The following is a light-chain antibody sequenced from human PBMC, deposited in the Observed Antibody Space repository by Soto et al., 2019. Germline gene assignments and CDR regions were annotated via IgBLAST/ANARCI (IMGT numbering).Light chain of an antibody. CDR2: GNS. J-gene: IGLJ1*01. V-gene: IGLV1-40*01. CDR3: QSYDNSLSVYV. Sequence: QSVLPQPPSLSGAPGPRVTISCTGSISNIGAHYDVHWYQQLPGTAPKLLIYGNSNRPSGVPDRFSGSKSGTSASLAITGLQAEDEADYYCQSYDNSLSVYVFGTGTKVTVL. CDR1: ISNIGAHYD.